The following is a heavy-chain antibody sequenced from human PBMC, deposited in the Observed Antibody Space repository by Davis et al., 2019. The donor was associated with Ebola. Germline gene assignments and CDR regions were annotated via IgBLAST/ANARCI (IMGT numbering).Heavy chain of an antibody. CDR1: GGTFSSYA. CDR3: ARDRPEYSSSSGGGYFDY. Sequence: SVKVSCKASGGTFSSYAISWVRQAPGQGLEWMGGIIPILGIANYAQKFQGRVTITADKSTSTAYMELSSLRSEDTAVYYCARDRPEYSSSSGGGYFDYWGQGTLVTVSS. J-gene: IGHJ4*02. V-gene: IGHV1-69*10. D-gene: IGHD6-6*01. CDR2: IIPILGIA.